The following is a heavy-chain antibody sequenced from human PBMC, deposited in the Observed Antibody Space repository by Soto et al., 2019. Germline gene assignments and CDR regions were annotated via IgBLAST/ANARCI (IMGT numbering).Heavy chain of an antibody. CDR2: ISGSGGST. CDR3: AKDPWEGRYYDFWSGYYTY. J-gene: IGHJ4*02. Sequence: GGSLRLSCAASGFTFSSYAMSWVRQAPGKGLEWVSAISGSGGSTYYADSVKGRFTISRDNSKNTLYLQMNSLRAEDTAVYYCAKDPWEGRYYDFWSGYYTYWGQGTLVTLSS. V-gene: IGHV3-23*01. CDR1: GFTFSSYA. D-gene: IGHD3-3*01.